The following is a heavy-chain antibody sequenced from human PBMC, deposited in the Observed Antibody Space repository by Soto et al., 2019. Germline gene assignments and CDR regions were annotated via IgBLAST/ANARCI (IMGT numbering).Heavy chain of an antibody. CDR3: AKEYGRLDY. CDR1: GFTFSTYT. V-gene: IGHV3-21*01. J-gene: IGHJ4*02. D-gene: IGHD4-17*01. CDR2: IRSNSTYR. Sequence: GGSLRLSCAASGFTFSTYTLAWVRQAPGKGLEWVSSIRSNSTYRFYADSVKGRFIISRDNAKLSLYLQMNRLRAEDTAVYYCAKEYGRLDYWGQGTRVPVSS.